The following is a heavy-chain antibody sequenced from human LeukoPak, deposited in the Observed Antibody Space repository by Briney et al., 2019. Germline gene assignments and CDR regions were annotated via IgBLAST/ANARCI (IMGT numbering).Heavy chain of an antibody. CDR2: ISSSGSTI. CDR1: GFTFSSYE. V-gene: IGHV3-48*03. CDR3: AELGITMIGGV. J-gene: IGHJ6*04. D-gene: IGHD3-10*02. Sequence: GGSLRLSCAASGFTFSSYEMNWVRQAPGKGLEWVSYISSSGSTIYYAESVKGRFTIYRDNAKNSLYLQMNSLRAEDTAVYYCAELGITMIGGVWGKGTTVTISS.